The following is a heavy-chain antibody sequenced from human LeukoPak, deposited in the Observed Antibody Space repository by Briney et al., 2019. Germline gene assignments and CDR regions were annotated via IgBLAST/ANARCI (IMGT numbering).Heavy chain of an antibody. CDR1: RDTFSSYA. Sequence: ASVKVSCKASRDTFSSYAISWVRQAPGQGLEWMGGIFPIFGTANYAQKFQGRVTITADESTSTAYMELSSLRSEDTAVYYCAREGSYDSSGYSIGQYYYYYYYMDVWGKGTTVTVSS. J-gene: IGHJ6*03. CDR2: IFPIFGTA. D-gene: IGHD3-22*01. V-gene: IGHV1-69*13. CDR3: AREGSYDSSGYSIGQYYYYYYYMDV.